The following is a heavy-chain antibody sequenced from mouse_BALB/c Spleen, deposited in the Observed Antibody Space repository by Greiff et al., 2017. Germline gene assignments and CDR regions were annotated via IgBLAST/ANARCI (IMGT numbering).Heavy chain of an antibody. CDR1: GYTFTSYW. CDR3: ARESTMITTAWFAY. D-gene: IGHD2-4*01. V-gene: IGHV1-7*01. J-gene: IGHJ3*01. CDR2: INPSTGYT. Sequence: QVQLKESGAELAKPGASVKMSCKASGYTFTSYWMHWVKQRPGQGLEWIGYINPSTGYTEYNQKFKDKATLTADKSSSTAYMQLSSLTSEDSAVYYCARESTMITTAWFAYWGQGTLVTVSA.